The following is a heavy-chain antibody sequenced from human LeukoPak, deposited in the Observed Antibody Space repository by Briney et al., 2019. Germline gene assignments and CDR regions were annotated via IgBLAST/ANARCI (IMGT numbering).Heavy chain of an antibody. CDR3: ARETSSGYGGNYDY. Sequence: SETLSLTCTVSGDSISSSSYYWVWLRQPPGKGLEWIATIHYTGSTYYNPSLKSRVTISVDTSKNQFSLKLSSVTAADTAVYYCARETSSGYGGNYDYWGQGTLVTVSS. CDR2: IHYTGST. V-gene: IGHV4-39*07. CDR1: GDSISSSSYY. D-gene: IGHD4-23*01. J-gene: IGHJ4*02.